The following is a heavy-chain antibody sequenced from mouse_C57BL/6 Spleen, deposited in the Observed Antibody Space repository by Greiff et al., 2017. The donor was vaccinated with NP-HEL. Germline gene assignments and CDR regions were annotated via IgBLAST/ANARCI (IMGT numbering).Heavy chain of an antibody. J-gene: IGHJ3*01. Sequence: EVKLVESGGDLVKPGGSLKLSCAASGFTFSSYGMSWVRQTPDKRLEWVATISSGGSYTYYPDSVKGRFTISRDNAKNTLYLQMSSLESEDTAMYYCARHRDVYWFAYWGQGTLVTVSA. CDR3: ARHRDVYWFAY. D-gene: IGHD3-3*01. CDR2: ISSGGSYT. CDR1: GFTFSSYG. V-gene: IGHV5-6*01.